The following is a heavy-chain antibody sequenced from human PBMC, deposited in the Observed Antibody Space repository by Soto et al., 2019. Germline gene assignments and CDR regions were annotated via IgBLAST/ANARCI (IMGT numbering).Heavy chain of an antibody. D-gene: IGHD3-22*01. V-gene: IGHV3-74*01. Sequence: HPGGSLRLSCVASGFTFSSYWMHWVRQAPGKGLVWVSRIKRDGRGTYYADSVEGRLTISRDNAKNTLYLQMNSLRAEDTAVYYCARGDGDLFVGSGYLARHLGQGTLVTVSS. CDR3: ARGDGDLFVGSGYLARH. CDR1: GFTFSSYW. CDR2: IKRDGRGT. J-gene: IGHJ4*02.